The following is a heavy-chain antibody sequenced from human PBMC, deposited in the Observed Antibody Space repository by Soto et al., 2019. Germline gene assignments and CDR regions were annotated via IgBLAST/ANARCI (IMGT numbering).Heavy chain of an antibody. CDR2: IWYDGSNK. CDR3: ARDLDTAMLTKRSYYYYGMDV. Sequence: QVQLVESGGGVVQPGRSLRLSCAASGFTFSSYGMHWVRQAPGKGLEWVAVIWYDGSNKYYADSVKGRFTISRDNSKNTLYLQMNSLRAEDTAVYYCARDLDTAMLTKRSYYYYGMDVWGQGTTVTVSS. J-gene: IGHJ6*02. CDR1: GFTFSSYG. V-gene: IGHV3-33*01. D-gene: IGHD5-18*01.